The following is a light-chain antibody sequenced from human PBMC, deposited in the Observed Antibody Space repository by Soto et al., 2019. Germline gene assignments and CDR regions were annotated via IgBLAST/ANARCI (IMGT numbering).Light chain of an antibody. Sequence: SVLTQPPSASGTPGQRVTISCSGXRSNIGSNYVYWYQHLPGTAPKLLIHSNNQRPSGVPDRFSGSKSGTSASLAISGLRSDYDAFFFRPPRPQRLTPYTTLRSCDFG. V-gene: IGLV1-47*02. J-gene: IGLJ6*01. CDR1: RSNIGSNY. CDR2: SNN. CDR3: PPRPQRLTPYTTLRSCD.